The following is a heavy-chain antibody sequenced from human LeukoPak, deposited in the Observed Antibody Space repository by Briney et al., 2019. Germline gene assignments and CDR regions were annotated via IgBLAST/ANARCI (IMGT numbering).Heavy chain of an antibody. D-gene: IGHD2-2*01. V-gene: IGHV3-23*03. J-gene: IGHJ4*02. Sequence: GGSLRLSCAASGFTFTNAWMYWVRQAPGKGLEWVSVINSGGNSTYYADSVKGRFTISRDNSKNTLYLQMSSLKAEDTAVYYCARTRYCSGISCFYANWGQGTLVTVSS. CDR3: ARTRYCSGISCFYAN. CDR1: GFTFTNAW. CDR2: INSGGNST.